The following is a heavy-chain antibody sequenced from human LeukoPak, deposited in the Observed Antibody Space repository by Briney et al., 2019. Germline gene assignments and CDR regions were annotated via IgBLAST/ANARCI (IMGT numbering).Heavy chain of an antibody. CDR1: GGSVSSYY. Sequence: SETLSLTCTVSGGSVSSYYWSWIRQPPGKGLEWIGYMDDSGSTNYNPSLTSRVTISEDTSKNQLSLKLGSVTAADTAVYYCARHSSGSGGAFQYWGQGTPVTVSS. J-gene: IGHJ4*02. CDR2: MDDSGST. D-gene: IGHD6-19*01. V-gene: IGHV4-59*08. CDR3: ARHSSGSGGAFQY.